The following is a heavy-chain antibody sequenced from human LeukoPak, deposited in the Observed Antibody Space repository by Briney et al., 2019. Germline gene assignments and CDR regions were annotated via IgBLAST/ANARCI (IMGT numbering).Heavy chain of an antibody. CDR1: GDSVSSNSAA. J-gene: IGHJ5*02. Sequence: SQTLSLTCAISGDSVSSNSAAWTWIRQSPSRGLEWLGRTYYRSKWYNDYAVSVKSRITINPDTSKNQFSLQLNSVTPEDTAVYYCARGLRLLVFWYNWFDPWGQGTLVTVSS. D-gene: IGHD5-12*01. V-gene: IGHV6-1*01. CDR2: TYYRSKWYN. CDR3: ARGLRLLVFWYNWFDP.